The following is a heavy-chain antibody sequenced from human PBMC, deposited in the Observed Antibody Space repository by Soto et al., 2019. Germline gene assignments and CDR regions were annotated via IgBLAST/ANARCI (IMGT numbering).Heavy chain of an antibody. V-gene: IGHV3-72*01. Sequence: EVQLVESGGGLVQPGGSLRLSCAASGFTLSDHYMDWVRQAPGKGLEWVDRTKNKANRYTTEYAASVNGRFTISRDDSKNSLYLQMNSLKTEDTAVYYCARWVSGSPDNWGQGTLVTVSS. D-gene: IGHD1-26*01. CDR3: ARWVSGSPDN. J-gene: IGHJ4*02. CDR1: GFTLSDHY. CDR2: TKNKANRYTT.